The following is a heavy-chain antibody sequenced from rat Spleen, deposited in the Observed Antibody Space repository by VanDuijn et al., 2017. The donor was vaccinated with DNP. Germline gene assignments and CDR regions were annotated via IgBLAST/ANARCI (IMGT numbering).Heavy chain of an antibody. D-gene: IGHD1-10*01. CDR3: ARPYYNNHGGFAY. V-gene: IGHV5-31*01. CDR2: ITGSGGGT. Sequence: EVQLVESGGDLVQPGRSLKLSCVAFGFTFNDYWMAWIRQVPGKGLEWLGAITGSGGGTYYSGSVKGRFTISRDNAKSILYLQMNSLRSDDMATYYCARPYYNNHGGFAYWGQGTLVTVSS. CDR1: GFTFNDYW. J-gene: IGHJ3*01.